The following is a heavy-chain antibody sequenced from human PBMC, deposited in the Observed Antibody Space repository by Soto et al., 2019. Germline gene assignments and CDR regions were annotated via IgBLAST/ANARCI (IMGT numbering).Heavy chain of an antibody. CDR1: GLSFSSYA. CDR2: FSDGGSNT. D-gene: IGHD6-13*01. J-gene: IGHJ4*02. CDR3: GIHHSSSWYTGYYFDS. Sequence: GGSLRLSCAASGLSFSSYAMTWVRQAPGKGLECVSAFSDGGSNTYYTDSVKGRFTISRDNSKNTLFLQMNSLRAEDTAVYYCGIHHSSSWYTGYYFDSWGQGTLVTVSS. V-gene: IGHV3-23*01.